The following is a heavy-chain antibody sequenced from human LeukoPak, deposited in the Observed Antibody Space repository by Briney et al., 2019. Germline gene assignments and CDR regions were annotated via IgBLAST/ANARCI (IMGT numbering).Heavy chain of an antibody. Sequence: GGSLRLSCAASGFTFDDYAMHWVRQAPGKGLEWVSLISGDGGRTYYADSVKGRFTISRDNSKNSLYLQMNSLRTEDTALYYCAKTDSSGYYPDYWGQGTLVTVSS. CDR2: ISGDGGRT. J-gene: IGHJ4*02. CDR3: AKTDSSGYYPDY. D-gene: IGHD3-22*01. V-gene: IGHV3-43*02. CDR1: GFTFDDYA.